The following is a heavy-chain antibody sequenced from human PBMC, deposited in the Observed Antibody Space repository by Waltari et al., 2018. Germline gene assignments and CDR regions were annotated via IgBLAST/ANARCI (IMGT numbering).Heavy chain of an antibody. CDR2: VWVAGITRYGENT. D-gene: IGHD6-13*01. Sequence: RPPGRELEWIGSVWVAGITRYGENTCYDATVESRVSIYRDTSKNPLSLKLSNVSREDTAVYYCAKDREKSRAGFGPWGQGTLVTVSS. J-gene: IGHJ5*02. V-gene: IGHV4-39*02. CDR3: AKDREKSRAGFGP.